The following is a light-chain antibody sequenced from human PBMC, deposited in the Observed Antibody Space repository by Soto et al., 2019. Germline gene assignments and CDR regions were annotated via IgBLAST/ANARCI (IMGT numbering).Light chain of an antibody. CDR1: QSITSSY. Sequence: EVVLTQSPGTVSLSPGERATLSCRASQSITSSYIAWYQQKPGQAPRLLIYAASSRATGIPDWFSGSGSGTDFTLSISRLEPEDFAVYYCQQYGSSVTWTFGQGTKVEIK. CDR3: QQYGSSVTWT. V-gene: IGKV3-20*01. J-gene: IGKJ1*01. CDR2: AAS.